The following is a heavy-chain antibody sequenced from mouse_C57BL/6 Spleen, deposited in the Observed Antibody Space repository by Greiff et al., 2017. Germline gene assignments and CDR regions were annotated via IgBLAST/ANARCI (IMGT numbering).Heavy chain of an antibody. D-gene: IGHD2-3*01. CDR1: GYAFSSYW. J-gene: IGHJ2*01. CDR3: ARRDGYYVGYFDD. CDR2: IYPGDGDT. V-gene: IGHV1-80*01. Sequence: QVQLKESGAELVKPGASVKISCKASGYAFSSYWMNWVKQRPGKGLEWIGQIYPGDGDTNYNGKFKGKATLTADKSSSTAYMQLSSLTSEDSAVYFCARRDGYYVGYFDDWGQGTTLTVSS.